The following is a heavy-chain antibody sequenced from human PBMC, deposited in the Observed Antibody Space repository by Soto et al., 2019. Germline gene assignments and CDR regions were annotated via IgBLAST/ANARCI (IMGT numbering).Heavy chain of an antibody. J-gene: IGHJ4*02. CDR3: AKEGLSSGGTCYWFDY. CDR2: IGQSGGSI. V-gene: IGHV3-23*01. D-gene: IGHD2-15*01. CDR1: GFTFSSYA. Sequence: EVQLLESGGGLVQPGGSLRLSCAASGFTFSSYAMNWVRQAPGKGLEWVAAIGQSGGSIFYADSVKGRYTISRDNSKNTLYLQMNSLRAEDTAVYYCAKEGLSSGGTCYWFDYWGPGSLVTVSS.